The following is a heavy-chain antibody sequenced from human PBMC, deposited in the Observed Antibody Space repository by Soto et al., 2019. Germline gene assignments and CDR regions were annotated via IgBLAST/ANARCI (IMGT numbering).Heavy chain of an antibody. V-gene: IGHV3-30*18. D-gene: IGHD6-13*01. J-gene: IGHJ4*02. CDR3: AKGHQQTLEIDY. Sequence: GGSLRLSCAASGFTFSSYGMHWVRQAPGKGLEWVAVISYDGSNKYYADSVKGRFTISRDNSKNTLYLQMNSLRAEDTAVYYCAKGHQQTLEIDYWGQGTLVTVSS. CDR1: GFTFSSYG. CDR2: ISYDGSNK.